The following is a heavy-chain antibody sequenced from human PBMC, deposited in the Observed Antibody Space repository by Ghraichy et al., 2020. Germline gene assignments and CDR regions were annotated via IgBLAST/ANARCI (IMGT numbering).Heavy chain of an antibody. CDR2: ISYDGSNK. CDR3: AKDHSGRYQFNYYGMDV. J-gene: IGHJ6*02. CDR1: GFTFSSYG. Sequence: GGSLRLSCAASGFTFSSYGMHWVRQAPGKGLEWVAVISYDGSNKYYADSVKGRFTISRDNSKNTLYVQMNSLRAEDTAVYYCAKDHSGRYQFNYYGMDVWGQGTTVTVSS. V-gene: IGHV3-30*18. D-gene: IGHD3-10*01.